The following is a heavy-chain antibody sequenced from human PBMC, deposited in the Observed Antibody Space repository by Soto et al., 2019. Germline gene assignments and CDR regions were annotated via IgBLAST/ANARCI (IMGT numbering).Heavy chain of an antibody. CDR1: GDSVSSNSAA. J-gene: IGHJ4*02. D-gene: IGHD3-3*02. Sequence: QVQLQQSGPGLVKPSQTLSLTCAISGDSVSSNSAAWKWIRQSPSRGLEWLGRTYYRSRWSKDYALSVKGRISINPDTSNNQFSLQLNSVTPEDTAVYYCARGHSGYFYYWGRGTLVTVS. CDR3: ARGHSGYFYY. CDR2: TYYRSRWSK. V-gene: IGHV6-1*01.